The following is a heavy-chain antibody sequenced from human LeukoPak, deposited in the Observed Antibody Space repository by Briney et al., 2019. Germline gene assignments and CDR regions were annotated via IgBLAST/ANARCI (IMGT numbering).Heavy chain of an antibody. Sequence: GALRLSCAASGFTFSDYYMSWIRQAPGKGRDWVSYISSSSNYTGYADSVKGRFTISRDNTKNSLYLQMNSLRAEDTAVYYCASRRGYTYGYAYWGQGTLVTVSS. CDR3: ASRRGYTYGYAY. J-gene: IGHJ4*02. CDR1: GFTFSDYY. V-gene: IGHV3-11*03. D-gene: IGHD5-18*01. CDR2: ISSSSNYT.